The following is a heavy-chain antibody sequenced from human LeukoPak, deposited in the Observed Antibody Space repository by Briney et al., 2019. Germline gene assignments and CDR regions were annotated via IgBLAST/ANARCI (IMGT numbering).Heavy chain of an antibody. D-gene: IGHD3-10*01. CDR1: GFTFSSYA. Sequence: GRSLRLSCAASGFTFSSYAMHWVRQAPGKGLEWVAVISYDGSNKYYADSVKGRFTISRDSSKNTLYLQMNSLRAEDTAVYYCARDRIKYYYGSGSYYNPLYYYGMDVWGKGTTVTVSS. V-gene: IGHV3-30*04. CDR2: ISYDGSNK. CDR3: ARDRIKYYYGSGSYYNPLYYYGMDV. J-gene: IGHJ6*04.